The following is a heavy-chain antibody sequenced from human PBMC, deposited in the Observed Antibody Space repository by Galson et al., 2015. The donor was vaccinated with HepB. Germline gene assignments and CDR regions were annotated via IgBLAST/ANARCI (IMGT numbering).Heavy chain of an antibody. CDR2: IIPIFGTA. D-gene: IGHD6-13*01. CDR3: ARNLPTYSSSWYTFDY. J-gene: IGHJ4*02. Sequence: SVKASCKASGGTFSSYAISWVRQAPGQGLEWMGGIIPIFGTANYAQKFQGRVTITADESTSTAYMELSSLRSEDTAVYYCARNLPTYSSSWYTFDYWGQGTLVTVSS. CDR1: GGTFSSYA. V-gene: IGHV1-69*13.